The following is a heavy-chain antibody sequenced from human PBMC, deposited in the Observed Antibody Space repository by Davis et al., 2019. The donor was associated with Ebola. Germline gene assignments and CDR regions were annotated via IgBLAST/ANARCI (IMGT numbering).Heavy chain of an antibody. CDR1: GGTFSTYA. V-gene: IGHV1-69*13. Sequence: SVKVSCKASGGTFSTYAISWVRQAPGQGLEWMGGIMPALDTVNYAQKFQGRVTITADESTNTAYMDLSSLRSEDTAVYYCARGDILTGYPHYYYYMDVWGKGTTVTVSS. D-gene: IGHD3-9*01. CDR2: IMPALDTV. J-gene: IGHJ6*03. CDR3: ARGDILTGYPHYYYYMDV.